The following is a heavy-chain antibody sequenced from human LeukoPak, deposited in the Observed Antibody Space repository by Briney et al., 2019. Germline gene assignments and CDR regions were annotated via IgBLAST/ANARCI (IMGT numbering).Heavy chain of an antibody. V-gene: IGHV4-39*07. D-gene: IGHD1-1*01. J-gene: IGHJ4*02. CDR2: IYYSGST. CDR3: ARDLDGYFDY. Sequence: SETLSLTCTVSGGSISSSSYYWGWIRQPPGKGLEWVGSIYYSGSTYYNPSLKSRVTISVDTSKHQFSLKLSSVTAADTAVYYCARDLDGYFDYWGQGTLVTVSS. CDR1: GGSISSSSYY.